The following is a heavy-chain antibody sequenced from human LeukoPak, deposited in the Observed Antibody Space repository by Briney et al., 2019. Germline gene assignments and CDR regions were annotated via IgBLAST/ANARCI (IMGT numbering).Heavy chain of an antibody. J-gene: IGHJ3*02. Sequence: GGSLRLSCAASGFTFSNHWMHWVRQAPGKGLMWVSRINRGGSRTDYADSVKGRFTISRDNSQSTLYLQMNSLRGEDTAVYYCAKSGRITMVRGVPGFDAFDIWGQGTMVTVSS. CDR1: GFTFSNHW. CDR2: INRGGSRT. CDR3: AKSGRITMVRGVPGFDAFDI. V-gene: IGHV3-74*01. D-gene: IGHD3-10*01.